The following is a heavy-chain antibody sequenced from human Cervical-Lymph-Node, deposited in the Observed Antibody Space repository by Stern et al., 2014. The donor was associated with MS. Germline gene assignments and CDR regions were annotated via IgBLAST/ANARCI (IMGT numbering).Heavy chain of an antibody. Sequence: QVQLVQSGAEVKKPGASVKVSCRTSGYTFTSHGISWVRQAPGQGLEWMGWISTYNGETKYAQNFQDRFSMTTDTYTSTAYMELRSLRSDDTAVYYCARPGYDSTSYYYYWGQGTLVSV. V-gene: IGHV1-18*01. CDR1: GYTFTSHG. J-gene: IGHJ4*02. CDR3: ARPGYDSTSYYYY. CDR2: ISTYNGET. D-gene: IGHD3-22*01.